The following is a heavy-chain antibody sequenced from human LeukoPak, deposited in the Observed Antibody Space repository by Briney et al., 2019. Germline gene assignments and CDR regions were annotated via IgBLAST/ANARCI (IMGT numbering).Heavy chain of an antibody. D-gene: IGHD3-9*01. Sequence: GGSLRLSCAASGFTFSNAWMSWVRQAPGKGLEWVGRIKSKTDGGTTDYAAPVKGRFTISRDDSKNTLYLQMNSLKNEDTAVYYCTTEPTYYDILTGYFDYWGQGTLVTVSS. CDR3: TTEPTYYDILTGYFDY. V-gene: IGHV3-15*01. J-gene: IGHJ4*02. CDR1: GFTFSNAW. CDR2: IKSKTDGGTT.